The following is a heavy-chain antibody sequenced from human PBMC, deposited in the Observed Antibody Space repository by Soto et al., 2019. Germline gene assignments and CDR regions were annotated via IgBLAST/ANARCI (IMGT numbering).Heavy chain of an antibody. D-gene: IGHD1-26*01. V-gene: IGHV4-28*01. J-gene: IGHJ4*02. Sequence: QVQLQESGPGLVKPSDTLSLTCAVSGYSISSTNWWGWIRQPPGKGLEWIGYIYYSGTTYYNPSLKSRVTMSVDTSKNQFALKLTSVTAVDTAVYYCARREIQGPIDYWGQGTLVTVSS. CDR3: ARREIQGPIDY. CDR1: GYSISSTNW. CDR2: IYYSGTT.